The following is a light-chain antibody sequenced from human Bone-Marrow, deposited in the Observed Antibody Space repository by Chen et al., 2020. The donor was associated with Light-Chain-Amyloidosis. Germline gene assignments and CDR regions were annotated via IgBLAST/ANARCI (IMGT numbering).Light chain of an antibody. CDR3: YSAADNNLWV. CDR1: VLANRY. Sequence: SYELTQPPSVSVSPGQTARITCSGDVLANRYSRWFQQKPGQAPVLVIYKDTEPPSGIPERFSGSSSGTIVTLTITGAQVEDEADYYCYSAADNNLWVFGGGTKLTVL. CDR2: KDT. J-gene: IGLJ3*02. V-gene: IGLV3-27*01.